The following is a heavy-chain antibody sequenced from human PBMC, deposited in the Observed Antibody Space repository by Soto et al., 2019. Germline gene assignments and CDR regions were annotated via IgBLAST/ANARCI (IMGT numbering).Heavy chain of an antibody. CDR3: ARDVPHNWFDS. D-gene: IGHD3-10*02. J-gene: IGHJ5*01. Sequence: PGGFLRLSCAASGFTFSSYWMSWVRQAPGKGLEWVANIKQDGSEKYYVDSVKGRFTASRDNAKNMVFLQMNSLRVEDTAVYYCARDVPHNWFDSWGPGTLVTVSS. CDR1: GFTFSSYW. V-gene: IGHV3-7*01. CDR2: IKQDGSEK.